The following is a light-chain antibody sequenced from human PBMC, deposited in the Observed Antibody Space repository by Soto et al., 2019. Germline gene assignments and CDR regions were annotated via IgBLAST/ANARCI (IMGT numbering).Light chain of an antibody. Sequence: DIVMTQSPLSLPVTPGEPASISCRSSQSLLYSNGYNYLDWYLQKPGQSPQLLIYLGSNRASGVPDRFSGSGSGTDFTLRISRVEADDVGVYFCMQALQMRTFGQGTKLEIK. CDR2: LGS. J-gene: IGKJ2*01. V-gene: IGKV2-28*01. CDR1: QSLLYSNGYNY. CDR3: MQALQMRT.